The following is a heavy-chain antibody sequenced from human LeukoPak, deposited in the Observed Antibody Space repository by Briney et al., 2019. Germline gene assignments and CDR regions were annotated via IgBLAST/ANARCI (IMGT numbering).Heavy chain of an antibody. J-gene: IGHJ4*02. V-gene: IGHV1-18*01. CDR3: ARAYYYDSSGYQDDFDY. Sequence: GASVKVSCKASGYTFTSYGISWVRQAPGQGLEWMGWISAYNGKTNYAQKFQGRVTMTTDTSTSTASMELRSLRSDDTAVYYCARAYYYDSSGYQDDFDYWGQGTLVTVSS. D-gene: IGHD3-22*01. CDR2: ISAYNGKT. CDR1: GYTFTSYG.